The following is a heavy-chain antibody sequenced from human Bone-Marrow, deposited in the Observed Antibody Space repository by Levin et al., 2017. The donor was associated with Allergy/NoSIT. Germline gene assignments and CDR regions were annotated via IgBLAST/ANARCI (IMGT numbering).Heavy chain of an antibody. D-gene: IGHD6-19*01. V-gene: IGHV3-7*01. Sequence: GESLKISCAASGFTFSSYWMNWVRQAPGKGLEWVANVMQDGSRKNYVDSVKGRFTISRDNAKNSLYLQMNSLRAEDTAIYYCARDGAVASRDYWGQGTLVTVSS. CDR1: GFTFSSYW. J-gene: IGHJ4*02. CDR2: VMQDGSRK. CDR3: ARDGAVASRDY.